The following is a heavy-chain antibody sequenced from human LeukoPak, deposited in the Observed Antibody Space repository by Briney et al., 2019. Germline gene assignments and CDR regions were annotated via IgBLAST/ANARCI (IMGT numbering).Heavy chain of an antibody. CDR2: VYYSGNT. V-gene: IGHV4-59*12. J-gene: IGHJ5*02. D-gene: IGHD1-1*01. CDR1: GGSISSYY. Sequence: SETLSLTCTVPGGSISSYYWSWIRQPPGKGLEWIGYVYYSGNTNCNPSLKSRVTISLDTSKNLFSLKLSSVTAADTAMYYCARDRANNWSQDWFDPWGQGTLVTVSS. CDR3: ARDRANNWSQDWFDP.